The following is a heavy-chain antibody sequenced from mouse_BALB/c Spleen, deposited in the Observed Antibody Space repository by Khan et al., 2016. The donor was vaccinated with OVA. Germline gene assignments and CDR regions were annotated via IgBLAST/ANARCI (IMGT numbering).Heavy chain of an antibody. Sequence: VELQQSGAELMKPGASVKISCKATGYTFSSYWIEWVKQRPGHGLEWIGEILPGTGSANYNEKFKGKATFTADTSSKTAYMHLSSLTSEDSAVYYCARAYFFDYWGQGTTLTVSS. J-gene: IGHJ2*01. CDR3: ARAYFFDY. V-gene: IGHV1-9*01. D-gene: IGHD1-1*01. CDR1: GYTFSSYW. CDR2: ILPGTGSA.